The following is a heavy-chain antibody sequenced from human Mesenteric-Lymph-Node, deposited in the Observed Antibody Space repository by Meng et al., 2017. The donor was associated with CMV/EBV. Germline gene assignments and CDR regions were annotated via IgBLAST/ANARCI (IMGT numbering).Heavy chain of an antibody. Sequence: ETLSLTCTVSGGSISSSSYYWGWIRQPPGKGLEWIGSIYYSGSTYYNPSLKSRVTISVDTSKNQFSLKLSSVTAADTAVYYCARDRQEVDTAPHFDYWGQGTLVTVSS. CDR2: IYYSGST. D-gene: IGHD5-18*01. V-gene: IGHV4-39*07. CDR1: GGSISSSSYY. CDR3: ARDRQEVDTAPHFDY. J-gene: IGHJ4*02.